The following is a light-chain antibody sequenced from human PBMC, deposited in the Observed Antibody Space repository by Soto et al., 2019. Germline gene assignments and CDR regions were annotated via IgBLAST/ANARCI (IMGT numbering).Light chain of an antibody. CDR3: ETWDSNIWV. CDR2: LEGSGSY. J-gene: IGLJ3*02. Sequence: QSVLTQSSSASASLGSSVKFTYTLSSGHSSYIIAWHQQQPGKAPRYLMKLEGSGSYNKGSGVPDRFSGSSSGADRYLTISNLQFEDEADYYCETWDSNIWVFGGGTKLTVL. CDR1: SGHSSYI. V-gene: IGLV4-60*02.